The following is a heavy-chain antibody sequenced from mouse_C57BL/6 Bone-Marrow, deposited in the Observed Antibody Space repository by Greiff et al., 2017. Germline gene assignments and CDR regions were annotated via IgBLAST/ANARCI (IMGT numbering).Heavy chain of an antibody. V-gene: IGHV14-4*01. CDR1: GFNIKDDY. Sequence: VQLKQSGAELVRPGASVKLSCTASGFNIKDDYMHWVKQRPEQGLEWIGWIDPENGDTAYASKFQGKATITADTSSNTAYLQLSSLTSEDTAVYYGTTLAHFDYWGQGTTLTVSS. CDR3: TTLAHFDY. J-gene: IGHJ2*01. CDR2: IDPENGDT.